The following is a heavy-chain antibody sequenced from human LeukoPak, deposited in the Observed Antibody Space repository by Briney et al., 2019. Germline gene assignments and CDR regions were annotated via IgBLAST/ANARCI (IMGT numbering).Heavy chain of an antibody. V-gene: IGHV1-2*02. J-gene: IGHJ4*02. CDR2: INPNSGGT. Sequence: ASVKVSCEASGYTFTGYYMHWVRQAPGQGLEWMGWINPNSGGTNHAQKFQGRVTMTRDTSISTAYMELSRLRSDDTAVYYCARDRTRTGYSSGWYHDYWGQGTLVTVSS. CDR3: ARDRTRTGYSSGWYHDY. D-gene: IGHD6-19*01. CDR1: GYTFTGYY.